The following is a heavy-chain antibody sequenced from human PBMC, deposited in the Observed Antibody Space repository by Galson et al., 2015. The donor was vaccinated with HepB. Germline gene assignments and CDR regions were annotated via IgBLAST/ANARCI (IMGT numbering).Heavy chain of an antibody. CDR1: GFTFSTYT. CDR2: ISASGGSY. CDR3: ARGLTGDAFDI. J-gene: IGHJ3*02. D-gene: IGHD1-20*01. Sequence: SLRLSCAASGFTFSTYTINWVRQAPGQGLEWVSAISASGGSYYYADSVKGRFTVSRDNSKNTVFLQMNSLRAEDTAVYYCARGLTGDAFDIWGQGTGVTVSS. V-gene: IGHV3-23*01.